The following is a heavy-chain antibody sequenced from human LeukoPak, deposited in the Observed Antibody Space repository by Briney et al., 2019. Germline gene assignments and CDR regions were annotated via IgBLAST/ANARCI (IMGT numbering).Heavy chain of an antibody. CDR2: ISRASESI. J-gene: IGHJ5*02. V-gene: IGHV3-21*01. CDR1: GFTFNTYS. CDR3: ARGATDVTRWFDP. Sequence: SGESLRLSCAASGFTFNTYSMSWVRQAPGKGLEWVSIISRASESIFYADSVKGRFTISRDNAKNSLYLQMNGLRAEDTAVYYCARGATDVTRWFDPWGQGTRVTVSS. D-gene: IGHD1-1*01.